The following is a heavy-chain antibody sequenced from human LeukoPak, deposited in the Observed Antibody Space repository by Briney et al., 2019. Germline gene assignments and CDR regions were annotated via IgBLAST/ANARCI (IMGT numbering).Heavy chain of an antibody. D-gene: IGHD3-3*02. Sequence: SETLSLTCTVSGGSIISYYWSWIRQPPGKGLEWIGFIYSSGSTNYNPSLRGRLTISVDTSKNRFSLRLNSVTAADTAVYYCARHFKHVRSETPHWFDPWGQGTLVTVSS. CDR3: ARHFKHVRSETPHWFDP. CDR2: IYSSGST. V-gene: IGHV4-4*09. J-gene: IGHJ5*02. CDR1: GGSIISYY.